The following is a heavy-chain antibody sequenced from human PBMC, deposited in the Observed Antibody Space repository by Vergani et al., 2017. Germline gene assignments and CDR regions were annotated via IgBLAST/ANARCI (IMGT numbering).Heavy chain of an antibody. CDR3: AKEGSRGIAAAGRDY. V-gene: IGHV3-9*01. CDR1: GFTFDDYA. J-gene: IGHJ4*02. D-gene: IGHD6-13*01. CDR2: ISWNGGSI. Sequence: EVQLVESGGGLVQPGRSLRLSCAASGFTFDDYAMHWVRQAPGKGLEWVSGISWNGGSIGYADSVKGRFTISRDNAKNSLYLQMNSLRAEDTALYYCAKEGSRGIAAAGRDYGGQGTLVTVSS.